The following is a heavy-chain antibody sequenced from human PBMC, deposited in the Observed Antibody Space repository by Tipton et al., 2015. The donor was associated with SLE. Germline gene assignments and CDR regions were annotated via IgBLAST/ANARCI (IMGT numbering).Heavy chain of an antibody. CDR3: ARQGTGFGSGRDDY. CDR1: GDSISTYY. CDR2: IYNIGGT. Sequence: TLSLTCTVSGDSISTYYWSWIRQTPGKGLEWIGYIYNIGGTNYNPSLMGRVSMSMDTSKNQFSLSLYSVTVEDTAVYYCARQGTGFGSGRDDYWGQGILVTVSS. D-gene: IGHD1-14*01. V-gene: IGHV4-59*08. J-gene: IGHJ4*02.